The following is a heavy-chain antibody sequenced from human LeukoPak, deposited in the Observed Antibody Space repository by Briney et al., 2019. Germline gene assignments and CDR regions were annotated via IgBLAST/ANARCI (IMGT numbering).Heavy chain of an antibody. CDR3: AKYSGTYSHYFHH. V-gene: IGHV3-43*01. J-gene: IGHJ1*01. CDR2: ISWDGSST. CDR1: GFTFDEYT. Sequence: GGSLRLSCAASGFTFDEYTMYWVRQAPGKGLEWVSLISWDGSSTYYADSVKGRFTISRDNSKDSLYLQINRRRAEDAALFCCAKYSGTYSHYFHHWGQGTLVTVSS. D-gene: IGHD1-26*01.